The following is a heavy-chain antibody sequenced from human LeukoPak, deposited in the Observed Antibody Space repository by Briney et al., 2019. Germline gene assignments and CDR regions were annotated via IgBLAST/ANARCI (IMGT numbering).Heavy chain of an antibody. CDR2: ISNSGGTT. Sequence: GGSLRLSCAASGFTFPYYAMNWVRQAPGKGLQWVSGISNSGGTTYYADSVKGRFTISRDNSKDTMFLQMNSLRAEDTAVYYCARDFGAYFDGAFDYWGQGILVTVSS. V-gene: IGHV3-23*01. CDR3: ARDFGAYFDGAFDY. D-gene: IGHD3-9*01. J-gene: IGHJ4*02. CDR1: GFTFPYYA.